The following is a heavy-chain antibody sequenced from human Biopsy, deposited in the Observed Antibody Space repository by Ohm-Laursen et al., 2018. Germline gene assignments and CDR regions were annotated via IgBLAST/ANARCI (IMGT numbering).Heavy chain of an antibody. Sequence: TLSLTCTVSGGSIGGGEYYWNWIRQHPGKGLEWIGLISYSGTTFHNPSLESLLTISIGTSKNHFSLNLRSVTAADTAVYYCARGVPHYDGSGFPLAGYWFDPWGQGTLVTVSS. V-gene: IGHV4-31*01. D-gene: IGHD3-22*01. CDR2: ISYSGTT. CDR3: ARGVPHYDGSGFPLAGYWFDP. J-gene: IGHJ5*02. CDR1: GGSIGGGEYY.